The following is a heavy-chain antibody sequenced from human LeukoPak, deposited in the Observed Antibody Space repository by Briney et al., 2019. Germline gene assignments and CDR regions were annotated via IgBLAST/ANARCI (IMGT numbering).Heavy chain of an antibody. CDR3: VRHSRVVAFDY. V-gene: IGHV4-59*08. J-gene: IGHJ4*02. D-gene: IGHD2-15*01. CDR1: GVSISNHY. CDR2: IYYTGNT. Sequence: PSETLSLTCTVSGVSISNHYSSWVRQPPGKGLEWIGYIYYTGNTNYNPSLKSRVTISEDTSKNQVSLKLSSVTAADTAVYYCVRHSRVVAFDYWGQGNLVTVSS.